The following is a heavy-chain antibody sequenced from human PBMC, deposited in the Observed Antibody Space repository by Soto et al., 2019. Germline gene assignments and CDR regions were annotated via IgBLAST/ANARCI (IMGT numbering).Heavy chain of an antibody. V-gene: IGHV4-34*01. D-gene: IGHD3-9*01. CDR3: ARLRLYYDILTGYYNGHFDY. Sequence: QVQLQQWGAGLLKPSETLSLTCAVYGGSFSGYYWSWIRQPPGKGLEWIGEINHSGSTNYNPSLKSRVPISVDTSKNQFSLKLSSVTAADTAVYYCARLRLYYDILTGYYNGHFDYWGQGTLVTVSS. J-gene: IGHJ4*02. CDR1: GGSFSGYY. CDR2: INHSGST.